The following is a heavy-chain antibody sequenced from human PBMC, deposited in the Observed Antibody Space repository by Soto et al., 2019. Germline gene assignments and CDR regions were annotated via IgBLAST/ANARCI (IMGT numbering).Heavy chain of an antibody. CDR1: GFTFSSYA. Sequence: PGGSLRLACAASGFTFSSYAMSWVRQAPGKGLEWVSAISGSGVSTYYADSVKGRFTISRDNSKNTLYLKMNSLRAEDTAVYYCAKDLGRIRLWFDAFDIWGQGTMVTVS. V-gene: IGHV3-23*01. CDR2: ISGSGVST. D-gene: IGHD5-18*01. CDR3: AKDLGRIRLWFDAFDI. J-gene: IGHJ3*02.